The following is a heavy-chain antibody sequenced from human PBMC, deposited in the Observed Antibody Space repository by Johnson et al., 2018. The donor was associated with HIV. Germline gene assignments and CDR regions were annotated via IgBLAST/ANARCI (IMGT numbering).Heavy chain of an antibody. Sequence: MQLVESGGGVARPGGSLRLSCAASGSNFDDYGMSWVRQAPGKGLEWVSGINWNGGRTGYVESVKGRFSISRDNSKNPLYLQMNSLRAEDTAVYYCARDQVYGAGGVCYEVGAFGAFDIGGQGTMVTVSS. CDR2: INWNGGRT. D-gene: IGHD2-8*02. CDR3: ARDQVYGAGGVCYEVGAFGAFDI. J-gene: IGHJ3*02. CDR1: GSNFDDYG. V-gene: IGHV3-20*04.